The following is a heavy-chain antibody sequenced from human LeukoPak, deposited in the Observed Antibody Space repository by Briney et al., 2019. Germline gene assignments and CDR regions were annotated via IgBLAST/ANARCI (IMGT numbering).Heavy chain of an antibody. CDR1: GFTFSSYS. CDR2: ISSSSSYI. V-gene: IGHV3-21*01. Sequence: PGGSLRLSCAASGFTFSSYSMNWVRQAPGKGLEWVSSISSSSSYIYYADSVKGRFTISRDNAKNSLYLQMNSLRVEDTAVYYCASQEGGGYCSGGGCYPPAYWGQGTLVTVSS. CDR3: ASQEGGGYCSGGGCYPPAY. J-gene: IGHJ4*02. D-gene: IGHD2-15*01.